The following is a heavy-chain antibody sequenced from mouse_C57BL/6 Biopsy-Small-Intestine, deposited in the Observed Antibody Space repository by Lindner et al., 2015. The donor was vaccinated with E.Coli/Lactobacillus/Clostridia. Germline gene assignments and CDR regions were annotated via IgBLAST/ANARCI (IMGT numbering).Heavy chain of an antibody. Sequence: VQLQESGAELMKPGASVKLSCKATGYTFTGYWIEWVKQRPGHGLEWIGEILPGSGNTNYNEKFKGKATFTADTSSNTAYMQLSSLTTEDSAIYYCASLYYMGAVDYWGQGTSVTVSS. CDR1: GYTFTGYW. D-gene: IGHD2-1*01. J-gene: IGHJ4*01. V-gene: IGHV1-9*01. CDR3: ASLYYMGAVDY. CDR2: ILPGSGNT.